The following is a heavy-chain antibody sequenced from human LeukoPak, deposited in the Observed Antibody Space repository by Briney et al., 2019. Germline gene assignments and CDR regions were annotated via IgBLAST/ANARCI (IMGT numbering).Heavy chain of an antibody. J-gene: IGHJ6*03. CDR1: GYTFTGYY. Sequence: EASVKVSCKASGYTFTGYYMHWVRQAPGQGVEWMGWINPSSGGTNYAQKFQGRVTMTRDTSISTAYMELSRLRSDDTAVYYCARVYDFWSGGESPHYYMDVWGKGTTVTVSS. CDR3: ARVYDFWSGGESPHYYMDV. D-gene: IGHD3-3*01. V-gene: IGHV1-2*02. CDR2: INPSSGGT.